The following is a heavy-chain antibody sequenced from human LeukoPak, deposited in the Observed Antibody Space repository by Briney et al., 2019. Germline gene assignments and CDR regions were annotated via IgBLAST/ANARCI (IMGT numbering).Heavy chain of an antibody. Sequence: SETLSLTCTVSGGSISSSSYYWGWIRQPPGKGLEWIGSIYYSGSTYYNPSLKSRVTISVDTSKNQFSLKLSSVTAADTVVYYCARWVPQSNAFDIWGQGTMVTVSS. J-gene: IGHJ3*02. CDR3: ARWVPQSNAFDI. CDR2: IYYSGST. CDR1: GGSISSSSYY. V-gene: IGHV4-39*01.